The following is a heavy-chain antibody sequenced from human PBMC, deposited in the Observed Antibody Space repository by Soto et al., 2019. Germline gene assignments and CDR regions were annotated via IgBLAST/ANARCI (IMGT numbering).Heavy chain of an antibody. CDR2: IYYSGST. D-gene: IGHD5-12*01. CDR3: ARGQEMATKYDY. J-gene: IGHJ4*02. CDR1: GGSISSYY. Sequence: SETLSLTCTVSGGSISSYYWSWIRQPPGKGLEWIGYIYYSGSTNYNPSLKSRVTISVDTSKNQFSLKLSSVTAADTAVYYCARGQEMATKYDYWGQGTLVTVSS. V-gene: IGHV4-59*01.